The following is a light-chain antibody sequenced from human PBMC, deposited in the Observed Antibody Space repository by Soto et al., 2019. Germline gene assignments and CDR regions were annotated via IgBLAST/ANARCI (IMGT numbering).Light chain of an antibody. CDR2: RAS. CDR3: QQRSNWPPF. V-gene: IGKV3D-20*02. J-gene: IGKJ5*01. CDR1: QSVSSSY. Sequence: EIVLTQSPGTLSLSPGERATLSCRASQSVSSSYLAWYQQKPGQAPRLLIYRASRRATGIPDRFGGSGSGTDFTLTISSLEPEDFAVYYCQQRSNWPPFFGQGTRLEIK.